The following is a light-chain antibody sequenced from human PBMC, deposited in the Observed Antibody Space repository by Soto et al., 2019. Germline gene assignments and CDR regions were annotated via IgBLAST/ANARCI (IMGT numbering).Light chain of an antibody. V-gene: IGLV1-44*01. CDR3: GVWDDSVNVRYL. Sequence: QSALTQPPSASGTPGQRVTISCSGSSSNIGSNSVNWYQQVPGTAPKILIYSNSQRPSGVPDRFSGSKSGTSASLAISGLQSEDEADYYCGVWDDSVNVRYLFGTGTKVTVL. CDR2: SNS. J-gene: IGLJ1*01. CDR1: SSNIGSNS.